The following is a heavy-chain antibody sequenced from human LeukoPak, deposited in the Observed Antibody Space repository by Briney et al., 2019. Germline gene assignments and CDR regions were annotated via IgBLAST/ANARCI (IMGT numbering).Heavy chain of an antibody. CDR1: GGSISSYY. Sequence: SETLSLTCTVSGGSISSYYWSWIRQPPGKGLEWIGYIYYSGSTNYNPSLKSRVTISVDTSKNQFSLKLSSVTAADTAVYYCARSRYCSSTSCYGHNWFDPWGQGTLVTVSS. V-gene: IGHV4-59*01. J-gene: IGHJ5*02. D-gene: IGHD2-2*01. CDR3: ARSRYCSSTSCYGHNWFDP. CDR2: IYYSGST.